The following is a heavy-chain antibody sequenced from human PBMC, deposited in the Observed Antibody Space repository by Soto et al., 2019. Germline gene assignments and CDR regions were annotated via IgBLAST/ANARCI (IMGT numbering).Heavy chain of an antibody. CDR2: ISGSGGST. J-gene: IGHJ3*02. CDR1: EFTLSSYA. CDR3: AKDWAGYCSSTSCSQDAFDI. Sequence: PGGSLRLSCAASEFTLSSYAMSWVRQAPGKGLEWVSAISGSGGSTYYADSVKGRFTISRDNSKHTLYLQMNSLRAEDTAVYYCAKDWAGYCSSTSCSQDAFDIWGQGTMVTV. D-gene: IGHD2-2*01. V-gene: IGHV3-23*01.